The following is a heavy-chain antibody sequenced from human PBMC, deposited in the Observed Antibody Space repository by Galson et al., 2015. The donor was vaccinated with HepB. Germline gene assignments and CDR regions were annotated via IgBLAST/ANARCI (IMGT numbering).Heavy chain of an antibody. V-gene: IGHV3-15*01. CDR2: IKSKTDGGTT. Sequence: SLRLSCAASGFTFSNAWMSWVRQAPGKGLEWVGRIKSKTDGGTTDYAAPVKGRFTISRDDSKNTLYLQMNSLKTEDTAVYYCTTTLGYCSGGSCYSLSLGYWGQGTLVTVSS. CDR3: TTTLGYCSGGSCYSLSLGY. D-gene: IGHD2-15*01. CDR1: GFTFSNAW. J-gene: IGHJ4*02.